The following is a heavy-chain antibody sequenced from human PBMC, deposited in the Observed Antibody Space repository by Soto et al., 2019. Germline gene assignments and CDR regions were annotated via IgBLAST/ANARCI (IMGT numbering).Heavy chain of an antibody. V-gene: IGHV1-69*06. D-gene: IGHD6-13*01. CDR3: ASCIAAAGPRRDDAFEI. CDR2: IIPIFGTA. Sequence: QVQLVQSGAEVKKPGSSVKVSCKASGGTFSSYAISWVRQAPGQGLEWMGGIIPIFGTANYAQKFQGRVTITADKSTSTAYMELSSLRSEDTAVYYCASCIAAAGPRRDDAFEIWGQGTMVTVS. CDR1: GGTFSSYA. J-gene: IGHJ3*02.